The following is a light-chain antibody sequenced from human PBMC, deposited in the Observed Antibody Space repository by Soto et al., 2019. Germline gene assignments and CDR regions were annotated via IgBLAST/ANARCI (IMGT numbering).Light chain of an antibody. J-gene: IGLJ1*01. CDR2: DVS. Sequence: QSALPQPPSVSGSPGQSVAISCTGTSSDVGSNNRVSWYQQPPGTAPKLMIYDVSNRPSGIPDRFSGSKSANTASLTISGRQAEDEADYYCSSYTTSNTYVFVTGTKLTVL. V-gene: IGLV2-18*02. CDR3: SSYTTSNTYV. CDR1: SSDVGSNNR.